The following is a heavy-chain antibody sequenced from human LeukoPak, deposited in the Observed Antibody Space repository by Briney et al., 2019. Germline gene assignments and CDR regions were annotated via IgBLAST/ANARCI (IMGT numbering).Heavy chain of an antibody. V-gene: IGHV4-34*01. D-gene: IGHD2-2*01. CDR3: ARAMVRYCSSTCCHETNYFDY. Sequence: SETLSLTCAVYGGSFSGYYWSWIRQPPGKGLEWIGEINHSGSTNYNPSLKSRVTISVDTSKNQFSLKLSSVTAADTAVYYCARAMVRYCSSTCCHETNYFDYWGQGTLVTVSS. J-gene: IGHJ4*02. CDR1: GGSFSGYY. CDR2: INHSGST.